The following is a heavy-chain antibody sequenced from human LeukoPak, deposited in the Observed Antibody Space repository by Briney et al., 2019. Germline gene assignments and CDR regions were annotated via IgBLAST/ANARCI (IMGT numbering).Heavy chain of an antibody. CDR1: GFTFRTDW. CDR3: GGGGYLLDY. CDR2: INTNGGTT. Sequence: GGSPRLSCVASGFTFRTDWMNWVRQVPGKGLLWVSRINTNGGTTMYADSVKGRFTISRDNAKNTLYLQMNSLRAEDTAVYYCGGGGYLLDYWGQGTLVTVSS. D-gene: IGHD1-26*01. V-gene: IGHV3-74*03. J-gene: IGHJ4*02.